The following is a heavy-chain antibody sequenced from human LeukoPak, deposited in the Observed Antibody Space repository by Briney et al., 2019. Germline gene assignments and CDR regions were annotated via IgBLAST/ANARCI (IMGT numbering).Heavy chain of an antibody. J-gene: IGHJ4*02. CDR2: ISGSGGST. CDR1: GFTFDDYA. CDR3: AKGSGNGYGSGPFDY. V-gene: IGHV3-23*01. Sequence: GGSLRLSCAASGFTFDDYAMHWVRQAPGKGLEWVSAISGSGGSTYYADSVKGRFTISRENSKNTLYLQMNSLRAEDTAVYYCAKGSGNGYGSGPFDYWGQGTLVTASS. D-gene: IGHD3-10*01.